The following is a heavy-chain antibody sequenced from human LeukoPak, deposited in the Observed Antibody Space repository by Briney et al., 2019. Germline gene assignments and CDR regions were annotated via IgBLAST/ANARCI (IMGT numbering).Heavy chain of an antibody. D-gene: IGHD3-10*01. CDR3: ARRPRGYYGSGGWFDP. J-gene: IGHJ5*02. CDR2: INHSGST. Sequence: PGGSLRLSCAASGFTFSSYAMSWVRQAPGKGLEWIGEINHSGSTNYNPSLKSRVTISVDTSKNQFSLKLSSVTAADTAVYYCARRPRGYYGSGGWFDPWGQGTLVTVSS. V-gene: IGHV4-34*01. CDR1: GFTFSSYA.